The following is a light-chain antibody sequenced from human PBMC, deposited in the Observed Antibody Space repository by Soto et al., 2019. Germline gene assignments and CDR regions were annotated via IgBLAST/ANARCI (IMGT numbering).Light chain of an antibody. J-gene: IGKJ3*01. CDR3: QQYGSSPLFT. Sequence: EIVLTQSPDTLSLSPGDTATLSCRASQRVYSNYLAWYQHQPGQTPRLLISGASSRATGIPDRFSGSGSGTDFTLTISRLEPEDFAVYYCQQYGSSPLFTFGPGTKVDIK. CDR1: QRVYSNY. CDR2: GAS. V-gene: IGKV3-20*01.